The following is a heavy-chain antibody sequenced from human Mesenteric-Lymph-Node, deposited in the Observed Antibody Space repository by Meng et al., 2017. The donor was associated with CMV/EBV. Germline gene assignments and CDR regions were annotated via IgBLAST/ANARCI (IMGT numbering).Heavy chain of an antibody. D-gene: IGHD1-14*01. CDR2: IYYTGST. J-gene: IGHJ6*02. V-gene: IGHV4-59*01. CDR1: GDSITNYC. CDR3: ARHNSHYYYYGMDV. Sequence: SETLSLTCTVSGDSITNYCWSWIRQTPGKGLEWIAFIYYTGSTNYNPSLKSRVTISVDTSKNQFSLNLSSVTAADTAVYYCARHNSHYYYYGMDVWGQGTTVTVSS.